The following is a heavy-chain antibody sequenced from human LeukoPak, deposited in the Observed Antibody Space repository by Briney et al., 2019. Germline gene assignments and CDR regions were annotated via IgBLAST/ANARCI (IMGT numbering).Heavy chain of an antibody. Sequence: SETLSLTCAVYGVSFSGYYWIWLRQPPAKGLEGIGEINHSGSTNYNPSLKSRVTISVDTSKNQFSLKLSSVTAADTAVYYCARGSTSCPNWFDPWGQGTLVTVSS. D-gene: IGHD2-2*01. CDR2: INHSGST. CDR1: GVSFSGYY. CDR3: ARGSTSCPNWFDP. V-gene: IGHV4-34*01. J-gene: IGHJ5*02.